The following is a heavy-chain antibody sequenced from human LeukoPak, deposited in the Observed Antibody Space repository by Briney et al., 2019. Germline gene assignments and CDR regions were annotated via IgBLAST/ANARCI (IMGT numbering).Heavy chain of an antibody. Sequence: ASVEVSCKASGYTFTDYDLDWVRQASGQGLEWMGWMNPETEITEYAQKFQGRVTMTRDTSISTAYMELSGLTSEDTAVYFCATSSGLTTHDAFDIWGQGTKVTVSS. CDR1: GYTFTDYD. D-gene: IGHD3/OR15-3a*01. V-gene: IGHV1-8*02. J-gene: IGHJ3*02. CDR3: ATSSGLTTHDAFDI. CDR2: MNPETEIT.